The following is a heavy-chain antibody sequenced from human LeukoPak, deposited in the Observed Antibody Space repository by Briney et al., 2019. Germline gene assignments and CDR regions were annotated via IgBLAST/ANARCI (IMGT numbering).Heavy chain of an antibody. J-gene: IGHJ4*02. V-gene: IGHV3-74*01. CDR3: AKDSSADDSSGYSYYFDY. CDR2: INTDGTTT. Sequence: GGSLRLSCGASGFTFSSYWMHWVRQAPGKGLVWVSRINTDGTTTDHADSVKGRFTISRDNSKNTLYLQMNSLRAEDTAVYYCAKDSSADDSSGYSYYFDYWGQGTLVTVSS. CDR1: GFTFSSYW. D-gene: IGHD3-22*01.